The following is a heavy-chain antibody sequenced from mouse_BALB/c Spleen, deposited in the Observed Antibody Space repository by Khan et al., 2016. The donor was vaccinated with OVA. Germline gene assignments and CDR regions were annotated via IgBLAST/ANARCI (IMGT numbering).Heavy chain of an antibody. V-gene: IGHV9-3-1*01. D-gene: IGHD2-12*01. CDR3: ARPPYFSYSRDH. J-gene: IGHJ4*01. CDR1: GYTFTNYG. CDR2: INTFTGEP. Sequence: QIQLVQSGPEMKKPGETVKISCKASGYTFTNYGMNWVKQSPGKALKWMGWINTFTGEPTYADDFKGRFAFSLETSASTAYLQINNLKNEDTATYFCARPPYFSYSRDHWGQGTSVTVSS.